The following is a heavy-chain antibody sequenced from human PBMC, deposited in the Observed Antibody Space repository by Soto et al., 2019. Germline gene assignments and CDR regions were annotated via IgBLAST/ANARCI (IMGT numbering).Heavy chain of an antibody. V-gene: IGHV3-21*01. D-gene: IGHD3-10*02. CDR2: ISSSSSYI. J-gene: IGHJ6*02. CDR1: GFTFSSYS. CDR3: ARDVRDGIPYYYYYYRMDV. Sequence: GGSLRLSCAASGFTFSSYSMNWVRQAPGKXLEWVSSISSSSSYIYYADSVKGRFTISRDNAKNSLYLQMNSLRAEDTAVYYCARDVRDGIPYYYYYYRMDVWGQGTTVTVSS.